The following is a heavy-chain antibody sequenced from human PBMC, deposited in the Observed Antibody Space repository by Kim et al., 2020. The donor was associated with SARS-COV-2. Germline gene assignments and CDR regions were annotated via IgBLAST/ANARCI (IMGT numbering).Heavy chain of an antibody. CDR1: GFTFSDHY. J-gene: IGHJ6*02. CDR2: TRNKANSYTT. CDR3: ARGPYYDSSGYYSWNYYYYGMDV. D-gene: IGHD3-22*01. V-gene: IGHV3-72*01. Sequence: GGSLRLSCAASGFTFSDHYMDWVRQAPGKGLEWVGRTRNKANSYTTEYAASVKGRFTISRDDSKNSLYLQMNSLKTEDTAVYYCARGPYYDSSGYYSWNYYYYGMDVWGQGTTVTVSS.